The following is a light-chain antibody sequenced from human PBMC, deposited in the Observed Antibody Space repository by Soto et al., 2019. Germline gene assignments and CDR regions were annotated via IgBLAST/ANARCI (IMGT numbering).Light chain of an antibody. J-gene: IGKJ4*01. CDR2: DAS. Sequence: EIVLTQSPATLSLSPGERATLSCRASQSVSSYLAWYQQKPGQTPGLLIYDASNRATGIPARFSGSGSGTDFTLTISSLEPEDFAVYYCQQRITWPLTFGGGTKVEIK. CDR3: QQRITWPLT. CDR1: QSVSSY. V-gene: IGKV3-11*01.